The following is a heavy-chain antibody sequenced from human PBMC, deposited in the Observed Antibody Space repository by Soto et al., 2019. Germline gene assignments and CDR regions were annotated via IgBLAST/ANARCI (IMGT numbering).Heavy chain of an antibody. V-gene: IGHV4-39*01. J-gene: IGHJ5*02. D-gene: IGHD3-22*01. Sequence: QLQLQESGPGLVKPSETLSLTCTVSGGSISSSSYYWGWIRQPPGKGMEWIGRIYYSGSTYYNPSLKSRVPISVDTARNQFSLKLSPVTAADTAVYYCASQNYYDSSGYYHENWFDHWGQGTLVTVSS. CDR1: GGSISSSSYY. CDR2: IYYSGST. CDR3: ASQNYYDSSGYYHENWFDH.